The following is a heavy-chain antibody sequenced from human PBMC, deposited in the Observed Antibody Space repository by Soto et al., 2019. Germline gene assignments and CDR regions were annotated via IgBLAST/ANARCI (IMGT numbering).Heavy chain of an antibody. J-gene: IGHJ6*02. CDR2: IKQDGSEK. CDR3: ASTPVNYYGSGSYYYYYGMDV. D-gene: IGHD3-10*01. CDR1: GFTFSSYW. Sequence: GGSLRLSCAASGFTFSSYWMSWVRQAPGKGLEWVANIKQDGSEKYYVDSVKGRFTISRDNAKNSLYLQMNSLRAEDTAVYYCASTPVNYYGSGSYYYYYGMDVWGQGTTVTVSS. V-gene: IGHV3-7*01.